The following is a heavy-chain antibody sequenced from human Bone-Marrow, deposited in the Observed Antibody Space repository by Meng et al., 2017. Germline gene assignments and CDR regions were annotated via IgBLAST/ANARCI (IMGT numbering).Heavy chain of an antibody. J-gene: IGHJ6*02. CDR3: AKELAAAGILGGYYYYGGDV. CDR1: GFTFSSYG. D-gene: IGHD6-13*01. Sequence: GGSLRLSCAASGFTFSSYGMHWVRQAPGKGLEWVAVIWYDGSNKYYADSVKGRFTISRDNSKNTLYLQMNSLRAEDTAVYYCAKELAAAGILGGYYYYGGDVWGQGTTVTVSS. CDR2: IWYDGSNK. V-gene: IGHV3-33*06.